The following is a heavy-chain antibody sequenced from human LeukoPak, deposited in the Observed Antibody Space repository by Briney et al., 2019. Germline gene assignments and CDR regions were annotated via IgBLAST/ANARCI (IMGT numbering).Heavy chain of an antibody. J-gene: IGHJ3*02. V-gene: IGHV3-53*01. CDR2: IYSGDNT. Sequence: GGSLRLSCAASGFTVSSNYMSWVRQAPGKGLEWISVIYSGDNTDYADSVKGRFTISRDNSKNMLYLQMNSLRAEDTAVYYCARDSATVDAFDIWGQGTMVTVSS. CDR3: ARDSATVDAFDI. CDR1: GFTVSSNY. D-gene: IGHD4-17*01.